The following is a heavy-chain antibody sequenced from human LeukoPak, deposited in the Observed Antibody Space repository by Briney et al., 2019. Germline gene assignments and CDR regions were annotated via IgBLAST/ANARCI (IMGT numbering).Heavy chain of an antibody. Sequence: SETLSLTCAVSGGSISSNNWWSWIRLPPGKGLEWIGSVYHGGTTYYNPSLKSRVTISEDRSKNQFSLKLSSVTAADTAMYFCARSPRNDYFDSWGQGTLVTVSS. J-gene: IGHJ4*02. CDR2: VYHGGTT. V-gene: IGHV4-4*02. CDR1: GGSISSNNW. CDR3: ARSPRNDYFDS.